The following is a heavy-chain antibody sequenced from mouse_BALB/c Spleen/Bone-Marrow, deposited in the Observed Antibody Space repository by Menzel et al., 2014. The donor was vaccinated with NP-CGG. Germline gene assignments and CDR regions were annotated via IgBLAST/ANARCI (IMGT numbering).Heavy chain of an antibody. D-gene: IGHD1-1*01. J-gene: IGHJ4*01. CDR3: ARGLYGAMDY. V-gene: IGHV1S81*02. CDR2: INPSNGRT. CDR1: GYTFTRYW. Sequence: VQLQQSGAELVKPGASVKLSCKASGYTFTRYWMHWVKQRPGQGLEWIGEINPSNGRTNYNEKFKSRATLTVDKSSSTAYMQLSSLTSEDSAVYYCARGLYGAMDYWGQGTSVTVPS.